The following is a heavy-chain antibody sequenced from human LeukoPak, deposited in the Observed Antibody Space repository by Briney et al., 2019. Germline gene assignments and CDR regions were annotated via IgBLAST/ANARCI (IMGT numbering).Heavy chain of an antibody. V-gene: IGHV4-59*01. D-gene: IGHD6-19*01. Sequence: SETLSLTCTVSGGSISSYYWSWIRQPPGKGLEWIGYIYYSGSTNYNPSLKSRVTISVDTSKNQFSLKLSSVTADDTAVYYCAETYSSGWYWFDPWGQGTLVTVSS. CDR2: IYYSGST. CDR3: AETYSSGWYWFDP. CDR1: GGSISSYY. J-gene: IGHJ5*02.